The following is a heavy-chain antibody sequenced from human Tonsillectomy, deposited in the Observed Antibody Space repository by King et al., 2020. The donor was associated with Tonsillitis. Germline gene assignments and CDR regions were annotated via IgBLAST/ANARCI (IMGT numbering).Heavy chain of an antibody. D-gene: IGHD3-16*01. J-gene: IGHJ4*02. CDR3: ARAYGLTRFDY. V-gene: IGHV5-51*01. CDR1: GYRFNNYW. Sequence: QLVQSGAEVRKPGESLKISCKGSGYRFNNYWIGWVRQMPGKGLEWMGIIYPGDSDTRYSPSFQGQVTISADKSISTAYLQWNSLKASDPAMYYFARAYGLTRFDYWGQGTLVTVPS. CDR2: IYPGDSDT.